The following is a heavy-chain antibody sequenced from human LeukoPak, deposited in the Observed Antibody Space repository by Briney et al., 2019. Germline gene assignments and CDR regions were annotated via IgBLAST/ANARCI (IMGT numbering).Heavy chain of an antibody. J-gene: IGHJ5*02. Sequence: SETLSLTCAVYGGSFSGYYWSWIRQPPGKGLEWIGEINHSGSTVYNPSLKSRVTISVDTSKNQFSLRLTSVTAADTAVYYCARGLGHYDFHCDPWGQGTLVIVSS. V-gene: IGHV4-34*01. CDR1: GGSFSGYY. CDR2: INHSGST. D-gene: IGHD3-3*01. CDR3: ARGLGHYDFHCDP.